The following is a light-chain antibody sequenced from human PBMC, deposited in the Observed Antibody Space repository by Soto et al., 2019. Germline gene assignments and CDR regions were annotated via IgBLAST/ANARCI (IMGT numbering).Light chain of an antibody. J-gene: IGLJ1*01. CDR3: QSYDSSLSGYV. CDR1: SSNIGAGYD. V-gene: IGLV1-40*01. CDR2: ANS. Sequence: QSALTQPPSVSGAPGQRVTISCTGSSSNIGAGYDVHWYQQLPGTAPKLLIYANSIRPSGVPDRFSGSKSGTSASLAITGLRAEDEADYYCQSYDSSLSGYVFGTGTKVTVL.